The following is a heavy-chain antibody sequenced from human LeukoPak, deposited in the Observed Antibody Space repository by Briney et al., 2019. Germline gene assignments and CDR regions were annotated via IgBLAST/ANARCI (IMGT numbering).Heavy chain of an antibody. CDR3: AKVPGELGPRTTFDI. V-gene: IGHV3-23*01. CDR2: ISGSSSGT. D-gene: IGHD7-27*01. Sequence: GGSLRLSCAASGFTFDDYGMSWVRQAPGKGLEWVSSISGSSSGTYYADSVKSRFTISRDNSENTLYLQMNSLRAEDTAVYYCAKVPGELGPRTTFDIWGQGTMLTVSS. CDR1: GFTFDDYG. J-gene: IGHJ3*02.